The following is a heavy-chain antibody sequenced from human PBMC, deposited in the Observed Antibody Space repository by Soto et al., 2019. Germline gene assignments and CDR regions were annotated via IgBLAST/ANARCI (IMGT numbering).Heavy chain of an antibody. D-gene: IGHD3-3*01. CDR3: ARGGSYYDFWSAVADWFDP. CDR1: GFTLSSRG. V-gene: IGHV1-18*01. J-gene: IGHJ5*02. Sequence: GAPVKGSFQASGFTLSSRGISWVGQAPGQRREWMGWISAYNGNTNYAQKLQGRVTMTTDTSTSTAYMELRSLRSDDTAVYYCARGGSYYDFWSAVADWFDPWGQGTLVTVSS. CDR2: ISAYNGNT.